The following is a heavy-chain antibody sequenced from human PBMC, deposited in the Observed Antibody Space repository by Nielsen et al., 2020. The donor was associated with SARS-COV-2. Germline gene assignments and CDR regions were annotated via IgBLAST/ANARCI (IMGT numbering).Heavy chain of an antibody. CDR3: AKGTDIRKQGY. D-gene: IGHD2-15*01. CDR1: GGSFSGYY. V-gene: IGHV4-34*01. Sequence: SETLSLTCAVYGGSFSGYYWNWIRQPPGKGLEWIGEIHPSGNTNYNPSLESRVTMSLDTSKNQFSLKLSSVTAADTAVYYCAKGTDIRKQGYWGQGTLVTVS. J-gene: IGHJ4*02. CDR2: IHPSGNT.